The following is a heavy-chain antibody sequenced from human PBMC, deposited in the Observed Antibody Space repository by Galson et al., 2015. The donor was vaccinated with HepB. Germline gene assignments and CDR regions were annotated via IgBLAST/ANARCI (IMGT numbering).Heavy chain of an antibody. CDR1: GGSISSGGYY. D-gene: IGHD3-10*01. CDR3: ARCITMVRGVYYYGMDV. J-gene: IGHJ6*02. CDR2: IYYSGST. Sequence: LSLTCAVSGGSISSGGYYWSWIRQPPGEGLEWIGHIYYSGSTHYNPSLKSRVTISVDTSKNQFSLKLSSVTAADTAVYYCARCITMVRGVYYYGMDVWGQGTTVTVSS. V-gene: IGHV4-30-4*01.